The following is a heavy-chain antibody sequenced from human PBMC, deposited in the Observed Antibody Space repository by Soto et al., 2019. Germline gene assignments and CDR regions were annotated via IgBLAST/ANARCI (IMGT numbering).Heavy chain of an antibody. D-gene: IGHD2-2*01. V-gene: IGHV1-69*01. CDR3: ARSQGSSTSLELYYYYYYGMDV. J-gene: IGHJ6*04. Sequence: QVQLVQSGAEVKKPGSSVKVSCKSSGGTFSSYAISWVRQSPGQGLEWMGGIIPISDTTNYAQKFQGRVTITADESTSTAYMELSSLRSEDTAVYYCARSQGSSTSLELYYYYYYGMDVWGKGTTVTVSS. CDR1: GGTFSSYA. CDR2: IIPISDTT.